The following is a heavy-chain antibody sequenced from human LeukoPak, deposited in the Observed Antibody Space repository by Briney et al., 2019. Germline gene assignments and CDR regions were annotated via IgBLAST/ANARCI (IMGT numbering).Heavy chain of an antibody. Sequence: ASVKVSCKASGYTFTSYDINWVRQATGQGLEWMGWMNPNSGNTGYAQEFQGRVTMTRNTSISTAYMELSSLRSEDTAVYYCARGPFHIVVVPAHGMDVWGQGTTVTVSS. CDR1: GYTFTSYD. D-gene: IGHD2-2*01. V-gene: IGHV1-8*01. CDR3: ARGPFHIVVVPAHGMDV. CDR2: MNPNSGNT. J-gene: IGHJ6*02.